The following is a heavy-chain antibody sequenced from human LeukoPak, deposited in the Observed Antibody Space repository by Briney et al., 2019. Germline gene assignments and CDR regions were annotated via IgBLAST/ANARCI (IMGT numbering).Heavy chain of an antibody. CDR2: IIPIFGIA. V-gene: IGHV1-69*04. Sequence: ASGKVSCKASGGTFSSYAISWVRQAPGQGLEWMGRIIPIFGIANYAQKFQGRVTITADKSTSTAYTELSSLRSEDTAMYYCASPGRIEHGMDVWGQGTTVTVSS. D-gene: IGHD5-18*01. J-gene: IGHJ6*02. CDR3: ASPGRIEHGMDV. CDR1: GGTFSSYA.